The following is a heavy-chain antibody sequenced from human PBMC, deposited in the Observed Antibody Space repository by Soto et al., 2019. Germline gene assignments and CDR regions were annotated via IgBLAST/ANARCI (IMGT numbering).Heavy chain of an antibody. V-gene: IGHV3-21*01. CDR1: GFAFSRYP. CDR2: ISSSGTYI. J-gene: IGHJ6*02. D-gene: IGHD3-9*01. CDR3: ATGSVDFYYYNIDV. Sequence: DVQLVESGGGLVKPGGSLRLSCAGSGFAFSRYPLNWVRQAPGQGLEWVSSISSSGTYIYYADSVRGRFAISRDNAKNSLYLQMDSLRAEDTAMYYCATGSVDFYYYNIDVWGRGATVTVSS.